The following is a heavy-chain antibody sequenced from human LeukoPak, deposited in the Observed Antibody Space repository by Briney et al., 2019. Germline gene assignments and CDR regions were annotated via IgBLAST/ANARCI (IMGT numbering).Heavy chain of an antibody. CDR3: ARGRPHGNDY. Sequence: GGSLRLSCAASGFTFSSYWMNWVRQAPGKGLVWVSRIASDGSSTTYADSVKGRFSISRDNAKNALYLQMNSLRVEDTAAYYCARGRPHGNDYWGQGTLVTVSS. CDR1: GFTFSSYW. V-gene: IGHV3-74*01. CDR2: IASDGSST. D-gene: IGHD4-23*01. J-gene: IGHJ4*02.